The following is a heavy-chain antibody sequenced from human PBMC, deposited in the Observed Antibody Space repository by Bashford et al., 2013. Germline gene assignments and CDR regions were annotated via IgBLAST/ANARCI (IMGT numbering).Heavy chain of an antibody. CDR1: GYTFSNYE. J-gene: IGHJ3*02. Sequence: VASVKVSCKASGYTFSNYEISWLRQAPGQGLEWMGWIRPYNGNTNYAQRLQDRVTLTTDTSTSTAYMELRGLRSDDTAVYYCACPLRAAAKGSAFDIWGQGTVVTVSS. CDR3: ACPLRAAAKGSAFDI. V-gene: IGHV1-18*01. D-gene: IGHD5-12*01. CDR2: IRPYNGNT.